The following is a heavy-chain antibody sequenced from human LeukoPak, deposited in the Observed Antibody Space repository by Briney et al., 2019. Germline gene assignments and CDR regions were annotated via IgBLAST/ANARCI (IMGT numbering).Heavy chain of an antibody. CDR3: AREVGNKVGGNPEFLQQ. CDR2: ISYDGSNK. CDR1: GFTFSSYA. Sequence: GGSLRLSCAASGFTFSSYAMHWVRQAPGKGLEWVAVISYDGSNKYYADSVKGRFTISRDNSKNTLYLQMNSLRAEDTAVYYCAREVGNKVGGNPEFLQQLGQGTPGTGSS. V-gene: IGHV3-30-3*01. D-gene: IGHD1-26*01. J-gene: IGHJ1*01.